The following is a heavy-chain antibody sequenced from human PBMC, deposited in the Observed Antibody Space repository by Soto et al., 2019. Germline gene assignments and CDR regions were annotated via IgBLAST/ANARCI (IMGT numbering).Heavy chain of an antibody. CDR2: INSDGSST. V-gene: IGHV3-74*01. J-gene: IGHJ6*03. Sequence: PGGSLRLSCAASGFTFSSYWMHWVRQAPGKGLVLVSRINSDGSSTSYADSVKGRFTISRDNAKNTLYLQMNSLRAEDTAVYYCARGRFLEWLLPYYYYYYMDVWGKGTTVTVSS. D-gene: IGHD3-3*01. CDR1: GFTFSSYW. CDR3: ARGRFLEWLLPYYYYYYMDV.